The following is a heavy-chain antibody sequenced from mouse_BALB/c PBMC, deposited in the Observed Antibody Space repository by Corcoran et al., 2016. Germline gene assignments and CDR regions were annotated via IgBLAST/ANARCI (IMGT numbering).Heavy chain of an antibody. V-gene: IGHV14-3*02. CDR1: GFNIKDTY. CDR3: ARWDWYFDV. CDR2: IDAANGNT. J-gene: IGHJ1*01. Sequence: EVQLQQSGEELVKPGASVKLSCTASGFNIKDTYMHWVKQRPEQGLEWIGRIDAANGNTKYDPKFQGKPTITAETSSNTAYLQLSSLTSEETAVYYGARWDWYFDVWGAGTPVTVSS.